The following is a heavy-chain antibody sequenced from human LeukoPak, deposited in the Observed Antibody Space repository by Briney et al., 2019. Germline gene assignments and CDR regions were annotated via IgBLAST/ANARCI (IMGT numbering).Heavy chain of an antibody. CDR3: ARADFPPIAAAGHYFDY. V-gene: IGHV1-2*02. CDR2: INPNSGGT. Sequence: ASVEVSCKASGYTFTGYYMHWVRQAPGQGLEWMGWINPNSGGTNYAQKFQGRVTMTRDTSISTAYMELSRLRSDDTAVYYCARADFPPIAAAGHYFDYWGQGTLVTVSS. J-gene: IGHJ4*02. CDR1: GYTFTGYY. D-gene: IGHD6-13*01.